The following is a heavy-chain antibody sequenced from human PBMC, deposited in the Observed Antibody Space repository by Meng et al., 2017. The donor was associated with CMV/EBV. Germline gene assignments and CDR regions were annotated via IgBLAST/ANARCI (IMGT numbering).Heavy chain of an antibody. D-gene: IGHD6-13*01. Sequence: GESLKISCAASGFSFSSYSMNWVRQAPGKGLEWVSYISSSSSTIYYADSVKGRFTISRDNAKNSLYLQMNSLRAEDTAVYYCARAWIAAAGTLDYWGQGTLVTVPQ. V-gene: IGHV3-48*04. CDR1: GFSFSSYS. J-gene: IGHJ4*02. CDR3: ARAWIAAAGTLDY. CDR2: ISSSSSTI.